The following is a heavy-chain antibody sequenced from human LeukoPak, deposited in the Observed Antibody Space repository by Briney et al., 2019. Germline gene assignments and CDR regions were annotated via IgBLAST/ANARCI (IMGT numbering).Heavy chain of an antibody. CDR2: INPTGGST. J-gene: IGHJ4*02. CDR3: VRQYYHYSSDYYWAPDY. D-gene: IGHD3-22*01. Sequence: ASVKVSCKASGYTFTSYYMHWVRQAPGQGLEWMGLINPTGGSTGYAQKFQGRVTMTRDMSTSTVYMELSSLRSEDTAVYYCVRQYYHYSSDYYWAPDYWGQGTLVTVSS. CDR1: GYTFTSYY. V-gene: IGHV1-46*01.